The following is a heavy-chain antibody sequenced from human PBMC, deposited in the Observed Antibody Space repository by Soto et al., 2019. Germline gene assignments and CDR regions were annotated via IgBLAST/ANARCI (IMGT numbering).Heavy chain of an antibody. CDR3: ERGRPVQLWLLGYYYYMDV. Sequence: PSGTLCLTCAVYGGSFSGYYWSWIRQHPGKGLEWIGEINHSGSTNYNPSPKSRVTISVDTSKNQFSLKLSSVTAADTAVYYCERGRPVQLWLLGYYYYMDVWGKGTTVTVSS. J-gene: IGHJ6*03. V-gene: IGHV4-34*01. CDR1: GGSFSGYY. CDR2: INHSGST. D-gene: IGHD5-18*01.